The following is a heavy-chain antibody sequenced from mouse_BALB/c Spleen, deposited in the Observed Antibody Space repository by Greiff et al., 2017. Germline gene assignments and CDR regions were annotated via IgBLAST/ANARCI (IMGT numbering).Heavy chain of an antibody. CDR1: GYSFTSYW. Sequence: VQLQQSGTVLARPGASVKMSCKASGYSFTSYWMHWVKQRPGQGLEWIGAIYPGNSDTSYNQKFKGKAKLTAVTSASTAYMELSSLTNEDSAVYYCTRPYGSSYFDYWGQGTTRTVSS. CDR2: IYPGNSDT. D-gene: IGHD1-1*01. J-gene: IGHJ2*01. CDR3: TRPYGSSYFDY. V-gene: IGHV1-5*01.